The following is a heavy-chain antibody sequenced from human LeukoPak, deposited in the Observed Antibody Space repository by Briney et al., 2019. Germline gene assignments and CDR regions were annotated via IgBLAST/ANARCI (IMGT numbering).Heavy chain of an antibody. D-gene: IGHD2-21*02. CDR2: IYYSGST. Sequence: TLSLTCTVSGGSVTNDNYFWSWTRQHPGKGLEWIGYIYYSGSTYYNPSLKSRVTISVDTSKNQFSLKLSSVTAADTAVYYCAREVVTADNWFDPWGQGTLVTVSS. J-gene: IGHJ5*02. CDR1: GGSVTNDNYF. CDR3: AREVVTADNWFDP. V-gene: IGHV4-31*03.